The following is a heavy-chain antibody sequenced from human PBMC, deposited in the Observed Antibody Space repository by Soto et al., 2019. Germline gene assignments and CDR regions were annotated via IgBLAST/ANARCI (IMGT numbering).Heavy chain of an antibody. CDR2: ISYDGRKT. D-gene: IGHD3-10*01. Sequence: QVQLVESGGGVVQPGRSLRLSCAASGFTFSSDGMHCVRQAPGKGLERVAVISYDGRKTYYVDSVKGRFTISRDNSKNTLYLQMNSLRAEDTAVYYCAKVLVRGGIMGDFDSWGQGALVTVSS. CDR1: GFTFSSDG. V-gene: IGHV3-30*18. CDR3: AKVLVRGGIMGDFDS. J-gene: IGHJ4*02.